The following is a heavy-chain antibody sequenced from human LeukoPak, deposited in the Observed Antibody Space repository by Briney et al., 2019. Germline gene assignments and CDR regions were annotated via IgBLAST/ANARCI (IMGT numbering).Heavy chain of an antibody. D-gene: IGHD3-3*01. Sequence: SETLSLTCTVSGGSISSYYWSWIRQPPGKGLEWIGYIYTSGSTNYNPSLKSRVTISVDTSKNQFSLKLSSVTVADTAVYYCARYYDFWSEYNWFDPWGQGTLVTVSS. CDR1: GGSISSYY. V-gene: IGHV4-4*09. J-gene: IGHJ5*02. CDR3: ARYYDFWSEYNWFDP. CDR2: IYTSGST.